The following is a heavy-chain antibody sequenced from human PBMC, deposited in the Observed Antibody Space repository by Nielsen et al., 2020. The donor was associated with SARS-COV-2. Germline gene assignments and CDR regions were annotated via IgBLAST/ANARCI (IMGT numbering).Heavy chain of an antibody. CDR3: ARHRPDYYDSSGYYSPYYYYGMDV. D-gene: IGHD3-22*01. CDR2: IYYSGST. Sequence: SETLSLTCTVSGGSISSYYWSWIQQPPGKGLEWIGYIYYSGSTNYNPSLKSRVTISVDTSKNQFSLKLSSVTAADTAVYYCARHRPDYYDSSGYYSPYYYYGMDVWGQGTTVTVSS. V-gene: IGHV4-59*08. J-gene: IGHJ6*02. CDR1: GGSISSYY.